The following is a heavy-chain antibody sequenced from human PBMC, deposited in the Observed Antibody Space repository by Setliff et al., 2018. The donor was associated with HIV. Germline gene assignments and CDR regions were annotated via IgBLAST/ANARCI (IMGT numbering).Heavy chain of an antibody. D-gene: IGHD3-22*01. CDR2: INPNSGGT. J-gene: IGHJ3*02. CDR3: ARDSYYDSSGYYYLPPHAFDI. CDR1: GYTFTGYY. Sequence: ASVKVSCKASGYTFTGYYMHWVRQAPGQGLEWMGWINPNSGGTNYAQKFQGRVTMTRATSISTAYMELSRLRSDDTAVYYCARDSYYDSSGYYYLPPHAFDIWGQGTMVTVSS. V-gene: IGHV1-2*02.